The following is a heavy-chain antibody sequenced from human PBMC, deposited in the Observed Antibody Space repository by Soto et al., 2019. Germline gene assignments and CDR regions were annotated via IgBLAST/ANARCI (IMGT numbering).Heavy chain of an antibody. J-gene: IGHJ4*02. CDR3: AKVSNKWAVAQRGYFDY. Sequence: EVQVLDSGGGLVQPGGSQRLSCEASGFTFSNYAMSWVRHAPGKGLEWVSTISATGSTLYADSVKGRFTISRDNSKNTVYLQMNFLRAEDTAVDYGAKVSNKWAVAQRGYFDYWGQGTLVTVSS. CDR2: ISATGST. V-gene: IGHV3-23*01. CDR1: GFTFSNYA. D-gene: IGHD6-19*01.